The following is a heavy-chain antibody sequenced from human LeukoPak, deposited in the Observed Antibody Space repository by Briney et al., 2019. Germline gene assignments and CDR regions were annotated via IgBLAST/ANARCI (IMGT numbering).Heavy chain of an antibody. CDR3: ARDQRDYGDYYYYYYGMDV. CDR1: GGSISSYY. Sequence: PSETLSLTCTVSGGSISSYYRSWIRQPPGKGLEWIGYIYYSGSTNYNPSLKSRVTISVGTSKNQISLKLSSVTAADTAVYYCARDQRDYGDYYYYYYGMDVWGQGTTVTVSS. V-gene: IGHV4-59*01. CDR2: IYYSGST. J-gene: IGHJ6*02. D-gene: IGHD4-17*01.